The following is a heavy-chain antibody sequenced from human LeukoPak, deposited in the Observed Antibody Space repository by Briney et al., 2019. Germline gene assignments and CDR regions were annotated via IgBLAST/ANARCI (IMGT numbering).Heavy chain of an antibody. J-gene: IGHJ4*02. V-gene: IGHV3-21*01. Sequence: GSLILSCAASGFTFSSYSMNWVRQAPGKGLEWVSSISSSSSYIYYADSVKGRFTISRDNAKNSLYLQMNSLRAEDTAVYYCARGYSSSWYYFDYWGQGTLVTVSS. D-gene: IGHD6-13*01. CDR1: GFTFSSYS. CDR3: ARGYSSSWYYFDY. CDR2: ISSSSSYI.